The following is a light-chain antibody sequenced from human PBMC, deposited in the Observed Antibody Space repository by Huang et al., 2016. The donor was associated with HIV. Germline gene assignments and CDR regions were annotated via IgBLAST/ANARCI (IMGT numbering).Light chain of an antibody. CDR1: QNITKS. CDR3: QQSFSVPRT. Sequence: DIQMTQSPPSLSASVGDRVTFTCRANQNITKSLNWYQQKPGKAPKLLIYTASTLESGVPSSFSGSGSASRFTLSIGNLQPEDFATYYCQQSFSVPRTFG. V-gene: IGKV1-39*01. CDR2: TAS. J-gene: IGKJ1*01.